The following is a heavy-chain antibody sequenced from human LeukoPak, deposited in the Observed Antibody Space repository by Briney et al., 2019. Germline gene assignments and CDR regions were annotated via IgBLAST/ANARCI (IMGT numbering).Heavy chain of an antibody. D-gene: IGHD6-19*01. CDR2: IIPILGIA. J-gene: IGHJ4*02. CDR3: ARALSPLLYSSGWSPGY. CDR1: GGTFSSYA. Sequence: SVKVSCKASGGTFSSYAISWVRQAPGQGLEWMGRIIPILGIANYAQKFQGGVTITADKSTSTAYMELSSLRSEDTAVYYCARALSPLLYSSGWSPGYWGQGTLVTVSS. V-gene: IGHV1-69*04.